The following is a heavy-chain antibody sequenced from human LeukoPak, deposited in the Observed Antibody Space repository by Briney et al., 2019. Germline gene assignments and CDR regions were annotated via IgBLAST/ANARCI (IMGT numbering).Heavy chain of an antibody. J-gene: IGHJ5*02. CDR1: GFTFSSYE. Sequence: PGGSPRFSCAASGFTFSSYEMNWVRQAPGKGLEWVSYISSSGTTIYYADSVKGRFTISRDNAKNSLYLQMNSLRAEDTAVYYCARVGVVVAATGNLWFDPWGQGTLVTVSS. D-gene: IGHD2-15*01. V-gene: IGHV3-48*03. CDR2: ISSSGTTI. CDR3: ARVGVVVAATGNLWFDP.